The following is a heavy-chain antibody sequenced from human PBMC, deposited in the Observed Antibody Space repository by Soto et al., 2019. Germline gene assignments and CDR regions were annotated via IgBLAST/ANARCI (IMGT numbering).Heavy chain of an antibody. V-gene: IGHV3-23*01. D-gene: IGHD6-13*01. Sequence: GGSLRLSCSASGFTFSSYAMSWVRQAPGKGLEWVSAISGSGGSTYYADSVKGRFTISRDNSKNTLYLQMNSLRAEDTAVYYRAKDPTIAADYYFDYWGQGTLVTVSS. CDR1: GFTFSSYA. CDR3: AKDPTIAADYYFDY. CDR2: ISGSGGST. J-gene: IGHJ4*02.